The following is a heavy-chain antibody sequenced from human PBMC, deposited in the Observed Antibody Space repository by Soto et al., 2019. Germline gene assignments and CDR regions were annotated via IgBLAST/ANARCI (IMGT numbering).Heavy chain of an antibody. V-gene: IGHV3-48*03. J-gene: IGHJ3*02. CDR1: GFTFSSYE. D-gene: IGHD7-27*01. CDR2: ISSSGSTI. Sequence: GGSLRLSCAASGFTFSSYEMNWVRQAPGKGLEWVSYISSSGSTIYYADSVKGRFTISRENAKNSLYLQMNSLRAEDTAVYYCARDGTGALYDAFDIWGQGTMVTVSS. CDR3: ARDGTGALYDAFDI.